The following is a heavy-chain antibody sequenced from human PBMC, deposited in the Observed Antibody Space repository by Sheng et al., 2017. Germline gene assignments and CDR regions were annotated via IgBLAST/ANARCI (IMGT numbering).Heavy chain of an antibody. CDR1: GYSITSGYY. V-gene: IGHV4-38-2*02. CDR3: ARVFADFDY. Sequence: QVQLQESGPGLVKPSETLSLTCTVSGYSITSGYYWGWIRQPPGKGLEWIGSIYHSGTTYYNPSLKSRVTISVDTSKNQFSLRLNSVTAADTAVYYCARVFADFDYWGQGWLVTVSS. J-gene: IGHJ4*02. CDR2: IYHSGTT. D-gene: IGHD3-10*02.